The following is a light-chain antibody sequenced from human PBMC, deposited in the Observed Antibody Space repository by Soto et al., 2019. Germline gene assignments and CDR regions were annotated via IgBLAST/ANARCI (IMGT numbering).Light chain of an antibody. CDR2: GAS. J-gene: IGKJ1*01. CDR3: QQYNNWPPRVT. CDR1: QSVSSN. Sequence: EIVMTQSPATLSVSPGERATLSCRARQSVSSNLAWYQQKPGQAPRLLIYGASTRATGIPASFSGSGSGTEFTLTIGSLQSEDFAVYYCQQYNNWPPRVTFGQGTKVEIK. V-gene: IGKV3-15*01.